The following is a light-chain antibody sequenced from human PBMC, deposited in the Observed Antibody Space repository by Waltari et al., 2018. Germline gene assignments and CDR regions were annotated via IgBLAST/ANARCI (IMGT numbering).Light chain of an antibody. CDR1: HSLTTRY. CDR2: GAS. Sequence: VLTQSPGTLSLSPGESATLSCRASHSLTTRYLTWYQKKPCQAPRHVIYGASSRAAGIPDRCSGSGSWTDYTLTISRLEPEDFAVYYCQQYGSSIMYTFGQGTKLEIK. V-gene: IGKV3-20*01. CDR3: QQYGSSIMYT. J-gene: IGKJ2*01.